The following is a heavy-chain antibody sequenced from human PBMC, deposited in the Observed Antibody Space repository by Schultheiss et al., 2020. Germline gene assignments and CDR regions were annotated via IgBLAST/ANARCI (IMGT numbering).Heavy chain of an antibody. CDR3: ARGRISSIAARPYYYYYYYMDV. D-gene: IGHD6-6*01. V-gene: IGHV4-34*01. CDR1: GGSFSGYY. CDR2: INHSGST. J-gene: IGHJ6*03. Sequence: SQTLSLTCAVYGGSFSGYYWSWIRQPPGKGLEWIGEINHSGSTNYNPSLKSRVTISVDTSKNQFSLKLSSVTAADTAVYYCARGRISSIAARPYYYYYYYMDVWGKGTTVTVSS.